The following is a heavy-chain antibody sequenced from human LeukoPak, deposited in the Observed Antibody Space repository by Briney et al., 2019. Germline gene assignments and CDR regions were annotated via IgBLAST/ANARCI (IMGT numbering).Heavy chain of an antibody. J-gene: IGHJ4*02. V-gene: IGHV1-69*05. CDR3: ARGGGEMASRFDY. D-gene: IGHD5-24*01. Sequence: ASVKVSCKASGGTFSSYAISWVRQAPGQGLKGMGGIIPIFGTANYAHKFQGRVTITTDESTSTAYMELSSLRSEDTAVYYCARGGGEMASRFDYWGQGTLVTVSS. CDR1: GGTFSSYA. CDR2: IIPIFGTA.